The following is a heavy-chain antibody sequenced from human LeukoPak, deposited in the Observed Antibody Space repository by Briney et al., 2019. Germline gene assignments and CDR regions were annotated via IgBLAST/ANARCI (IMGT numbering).Heavy chain of an antibody. V-gene: IGHV1-2*02. D-gene: IGHD6-6*01. CDR1: GYTFTGYY. CDR2: INPNSGGT. CDR3: ARDSIAAPPGFDY. Sequence: ASVKVSCKASGYTFTGYYMHWVRQAPGQGLEWMGWINPNSGGTNYAQKFQGRVTMTRDTSISTAYMELSRLRSDDTAVYYCARDSIAAPPGFDYWGQGTLVTVSS. J-gene: IGHJ4*02.